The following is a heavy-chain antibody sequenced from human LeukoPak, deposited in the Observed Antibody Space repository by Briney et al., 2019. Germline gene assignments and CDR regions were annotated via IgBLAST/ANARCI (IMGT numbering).Heavy chain of an antibody. Sequence: GGFLRLSCAASGFTFHDYAMHWVRQAPGKGLEWVSLIRWDGGSTYYADSVKGRFIISRDNSKNSLYLQMNSLRPEDTALYYCALNSTGYYYDYWGQGTLVTVSS. CDR3: ALNSTGYYYDY. CDR2: IRWDGGST. V-gene: IGHV3-43D*04. J-gene: IGHJ4*02. CDR1: GFTFHDYA. D-gene: IGHD3-22*01.